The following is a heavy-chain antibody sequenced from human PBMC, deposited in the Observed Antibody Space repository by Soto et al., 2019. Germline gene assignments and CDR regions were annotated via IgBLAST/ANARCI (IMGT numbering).Heavy chain of an antibody. V-gene: IGHV3-23*01. CDR1: GFTFSSYA. J-gene: IGHJ2*01. Sequence: EVQLLESGGGLVQPGGSLRLSCAASGFTFSSYAMSWVRQAPGKGLEWVSAISGSGGSTYYAHSVKGRFTISRDNSKNTLYMQMSSLRSEDTAVYYCAKDQAPFYRRYFDLWGRGTLVTVSS. CDR2: ISGSGGST. CDR3: AKDQAPFYRRYFDL. D-gene: IGHD3-3*01.